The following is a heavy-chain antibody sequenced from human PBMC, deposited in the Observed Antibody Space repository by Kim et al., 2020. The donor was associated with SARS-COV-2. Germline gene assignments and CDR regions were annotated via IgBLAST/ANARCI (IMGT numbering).Heavy chain of an antibody. Sequence: GGSLRLSCAASGFTFSSYSMNWVRQAPGKGLEWVSSISSSSSYIYYADSVKGRFTISRDNAKNSLYLQMNSLRAEDTAVYYCARDLLVRGVIMPYSLGAETVVYYYGMDVWGQGTTVTVSS. V-gene: IGHV3-21*01. CDR2: ISSSSSYI. D-gene: IGHD3-10*01. CDR1: GFTFSSYS. CDR3: ARDLLVRGVIMPYSLGAETVVYYYGMDV. J-gene: IGHJ6*02.